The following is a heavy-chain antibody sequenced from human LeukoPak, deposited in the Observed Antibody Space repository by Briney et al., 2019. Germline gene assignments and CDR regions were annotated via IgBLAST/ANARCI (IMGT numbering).Heavy chain of an antibody. D-gene: IGHD1-26*01. CDR2: IYYSGST. CDR3: ARDPTRIVGATRVSDAFDI. J-gene: IGHJ3*02. CDR1: GGSISSYY. Sequence: PSETLSLTCTVSGGSISSYYWSWIRQPPGKGLEWIGYIYYSGSTNYNPSLKSRVTISVDTSKNQFSLKLSSVTAADTAVYYCARDPTRIVGATRVSDAFDIWGQGTMVTVSS. V-gene: IGHV4-59*01.